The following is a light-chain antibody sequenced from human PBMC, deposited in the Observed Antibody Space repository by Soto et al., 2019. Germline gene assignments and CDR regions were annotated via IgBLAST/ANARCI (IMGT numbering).Light chain of an antibody. CDR3: SSYTSSSTLEV. V-gene: IGLV2-14*02. J-gene: IGLJ1*01. CDR1: SSDVGTYDF. CDR2: DVS. Sequence: ALTQPRSVSGSPGQSVTISCTGTSSDVGTYDFVSWYQQHPGKAPRLMIFDVSERPSGVSNRFSGSKSGNTASLTISGLQAEDEADYYCSSYTSSSTLEVFGTGTK.